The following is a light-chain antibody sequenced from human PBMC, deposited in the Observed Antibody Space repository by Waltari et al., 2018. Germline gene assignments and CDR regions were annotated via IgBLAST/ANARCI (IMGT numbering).Light chain of an antibody. CDR1: HTDVGAYGA. CDR3: SSCSYEPTTTVI. J-gene: IGLJ2*01. V-gene: IGLV2-14*01. Sequence: QSALTQPASVSGSPGQSLNISCTGYHTDVGAYGAVSWNQHHPGKAPKLIIYEVTDRPSGISNRFSASKSDDTASLTISGLQPEDEATYYCSSCSYEPTTTVIFGGGTKVTVL. CDR2: EVT.